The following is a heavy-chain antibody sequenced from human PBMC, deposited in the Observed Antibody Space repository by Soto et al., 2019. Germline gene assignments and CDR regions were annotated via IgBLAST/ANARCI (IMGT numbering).Heavy chain of an antibody. CDR2: INAGNGNT. CDR3: AREGLVLVPTTVNSDYYYYAMDV. CDR1: GYTVTSYA. Sequence: ASVRTACKAAGYTVTSYAMHWVRQAQKQRLEWMGWINAGNGNTKYSQKFQGRVTITRDTSTSTAYMELSSLRSDDTAVYYCAREGLVLVPTTVNSDYYYYAMDVWGQGTTVTVSS. D-gene: IGHD2-2*01. V-gene: IGHV1-3*01. J-gene: IGHJ6*02.